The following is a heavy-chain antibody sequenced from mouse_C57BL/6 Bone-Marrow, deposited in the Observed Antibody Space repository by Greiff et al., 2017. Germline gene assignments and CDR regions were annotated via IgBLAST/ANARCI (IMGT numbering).Heavy chain of an antibody. D-gene: IGHD1-1*01. CDR1: GYAFSSSW. CDR3: ARSITTVVRY. V-gene: IGHV1-82*01. CDR2: IYPGDGDT. Sequence: QVQLQQSGPELVKPGASVKISCKASGYAFSSSWMNWVKQRPGQGLEWIGRIYPGDGDTNYNGKFKGKATLTADKSSSTAYMQLSSLTSEDSAVYFCARSITTVVRYWGQGTTLTVSS. J-gene: IGHJ2*01.